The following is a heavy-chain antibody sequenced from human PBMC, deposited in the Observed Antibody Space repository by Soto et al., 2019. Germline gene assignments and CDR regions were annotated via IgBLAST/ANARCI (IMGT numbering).Heavy chain of an antibody. D-gene: IGHD2-2*01. Sequence: SETLSLTCAVSGGSISSGGYSWSWIRQPPGKGLEWIGYIYHSGSTYYNPSLKSRVTISVDRSKNQFSLKLSSVTAADTAVYYCAREGSTSSPAFDPWGQGTLVTVSS. CDR2: IYHSGST. CDR3: AREGSTSSPAFDP. J-gene: IGHJ5*02. CDR1: GGSISSGGYS. V-gene: IGHV4-30-2*01.